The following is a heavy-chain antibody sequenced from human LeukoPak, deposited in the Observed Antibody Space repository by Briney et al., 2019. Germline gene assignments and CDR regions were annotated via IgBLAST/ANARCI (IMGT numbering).Heavy chain of an antibody. CDR1: GYTLTELS. D-gene: IGHD3-22*01. CDR3: ATDRNSSGYLDY. J-gene: IGHJ4*02. Sequence: ASVKVSCKVSGYTLTELSMHWVRQAPGKGLEWMGDFDPEDGETIYAQKFQGRVTMTEDTSTDTAYMELSSLRSEDTAVYYCATDRNSSGYLDYWGQGTLVTVSS. CDR2: FDPEDGET. V-gene: IGHV1-24*01.